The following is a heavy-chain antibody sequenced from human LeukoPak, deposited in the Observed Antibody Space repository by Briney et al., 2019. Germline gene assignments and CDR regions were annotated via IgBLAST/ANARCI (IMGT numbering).Heavy chain of an antibody. CDR2: IFYSGTT. Sequence: YPSETLSLTCTVSGGSITSYYWTWIRQPPGKGLEYIGFIFYSGTTNYNPSLKSRVTISLDTSKNQFSLRLTSVTAADTAVYYCARDRATSAAAGNDAFDIWGQGTMVTVSS. CDR3: ARDRATSAAAGNDAFDI. J-gene: IGHJ3*02. D-gene: IGHD6-13*01. CDR1: GGSITSYY. V-gene: IGHV4-59*01.